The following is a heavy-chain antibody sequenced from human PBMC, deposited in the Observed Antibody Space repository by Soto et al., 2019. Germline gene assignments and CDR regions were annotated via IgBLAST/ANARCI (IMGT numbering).Heavy chain of an antibody. V-gene: IGHV1-3*01. CDR3: AREDSIIIPAVSDF. CDR2: INAGNGNT. CDR1: GYTFTSYA. J-gene: IGHJ4*02. Sequence: ASVKVSCKASGYTFTSYAMHWVRQAPGQRLEWMGWINAGNGNTKYSQKFQGRVTITRDTSASTAYMELSSLRSEDTAVYYCAREDSIIIPAVSDFWGQGTLVTVSS. D-gene: IGHD2-2*01.